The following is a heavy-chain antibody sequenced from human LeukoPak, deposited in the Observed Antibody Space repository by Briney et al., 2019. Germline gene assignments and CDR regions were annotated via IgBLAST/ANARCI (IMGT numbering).Heavy chain of an antibody. J-gene: IGHJ4*02. CDR1: GYTFIDYG. D-gene: IGHD3-3*01. Sequence: ASVKVSCTASGYTFIDYGFTWLRQAPGQRLEWMGRINTLDGNTDYAQKFQDRVSMTTDTSTNTAYMELRSLRPDDTAVYYCARDRYEFTYWGQGTLVTVSS. CDR2: INTLDGNT. V-gene: IGHV1-18*01. CDR3: ARDRYEFTY.